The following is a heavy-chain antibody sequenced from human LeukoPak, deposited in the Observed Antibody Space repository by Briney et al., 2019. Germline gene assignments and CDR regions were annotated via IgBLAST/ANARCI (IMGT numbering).Heavy chain of an antibody. CDR1: GFTFSSYA. CDR2: ISGSGGST. J-gene: IGHJ4*02. Sequence: PGGSLRLSCAASGFTFSSYAMSWVRQAPGKGLEWVSAISGSGGSTYYADSVKGRFTISRDNSKNTLYLQMNSLRAEDTAVYHCAKGYSYGPSKYYFDYWGQGTLVTVSS. V-gene: IGHV3-23*01. D-gene: IGHD5-18*01. CDR3: AKGYSYGPSKYYFDY.